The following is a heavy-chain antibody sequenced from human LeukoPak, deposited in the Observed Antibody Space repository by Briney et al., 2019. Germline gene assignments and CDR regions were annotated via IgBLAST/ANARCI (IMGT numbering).Heavy chain of an antibody. J-gene: IGHJ4*02. D-gene: IGHD2-15*01. CDR3: ARGFGVVVAADYFDY. Sequence: GGSLRLSCAASGFTFSSYAMHWVRQAPGKGLEWVAVISYDGSNKYYADSVKGRSTISRDNSKNTLYLQMNSLRAEDTAVYYCARGFGVVVAADYFDYWGQGTLVTVSS. CDR2: ISYDGSNK. V-gene: IGHV3-30-3*01. CDR1: GFTFSSYA.